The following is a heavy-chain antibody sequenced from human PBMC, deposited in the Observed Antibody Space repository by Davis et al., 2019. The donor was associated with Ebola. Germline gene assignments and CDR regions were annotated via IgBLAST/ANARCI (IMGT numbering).Heavy chain of an antibody. V-gene: IGHV1-69-2*01. D-gene: IGHD3-9*01. Sequence: ASVKVSCKGSGYSFSDYYIHWVQGAPGKGLEWVGLVDPKAGKTVYAEKFQDRVTITADKSTDTVYMELSSLRYEDTAVYYCATLDILTAYVSYAMDVWPRDHGHRL. CDR3: ATLDILTAYVSYAMDV. CDR2: VDPKAGKT. J-gene: IGHJ6*02. CDR1: GYSFSDYY.